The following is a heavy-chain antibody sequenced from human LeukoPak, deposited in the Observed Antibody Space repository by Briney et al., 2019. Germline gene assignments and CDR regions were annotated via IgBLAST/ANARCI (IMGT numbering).Heavy chain of an antibody. V-gene: IGHV4-34*01. CDR2: INHSGST. D-gene: IGHD1-20*01. J-gene: IGHJ3*02. Sequence: SETLSLTCAVYGGSFSGYYWSWIRQPPGKGLEWIGEINHSGSTNYNPSLKSRVTISVDASKNKFSLKLSSVTAADTAVYYCARDDSANWNDVNKAFDIWGQGTMVTVSS. CDR1: GGSFSGYY. CDR3: ARDDSANWNDVNKAFDI.